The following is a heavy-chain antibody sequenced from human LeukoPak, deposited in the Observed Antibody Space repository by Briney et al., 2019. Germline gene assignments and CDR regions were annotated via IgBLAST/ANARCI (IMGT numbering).Heavy chain of an antibody. CDR2: IIPILGIA. Sequence: EASVKVSCKASGGTFSSYAISWVRQAPGQGLEWMGRIIPILGIANYAQKFQGRVTITADKSTSTAYMELSSLRSEDTAVYYCARVSSGGGYSGYDGDYWGQGTLVTVSS. D-gene: IGHD5-12*01. V-gene: IGHV1-69*04. J-gene: IGHJ4*02. CDR3: ARVSSGGGYSGYDGDY. CDR1: GGTFSSYA.